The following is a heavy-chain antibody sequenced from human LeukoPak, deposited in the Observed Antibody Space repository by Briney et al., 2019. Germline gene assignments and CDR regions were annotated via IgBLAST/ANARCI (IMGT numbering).Heavy chain of an antibody. CDR1: GFTFSSYS. D-gene: IGHD6-6*01. J-gene: IGHJ6*03. Sequence: GGSLRLSCAASGFTFSSYSMNWVRQAPGKGLEWVSSISSNSSYIYYADSVKGRFTISRDNSKNTLYLQMNSLRAEDTAVYYCAKYRMSSSSSYYYYYYMDVWGKGTTVTVSS. CDR2: ISSNSSYI. V-gene: IGHV3-21*01. CDR3: AKYRMSSSSSYYYYYYMDV.